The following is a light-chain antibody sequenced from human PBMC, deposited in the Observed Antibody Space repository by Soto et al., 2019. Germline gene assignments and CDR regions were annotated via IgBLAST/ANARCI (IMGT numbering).Light chain of an antibody. Sequence: IQMPQSTSYLSASVGARVTITCPESQGISNYLAWYQQKPGKVPKLLIYAASTLQSGVPSRFSGSGSGTDCTLTISRLQPEDVATYYCQKYNSVPLTFGGGTKVDIK. CDR1: QGISNY. J-gene: IGKJ4*01. CDR3: QKYNSVPLT. V-gene: IGKV1-27*01. CDR2: AAS.